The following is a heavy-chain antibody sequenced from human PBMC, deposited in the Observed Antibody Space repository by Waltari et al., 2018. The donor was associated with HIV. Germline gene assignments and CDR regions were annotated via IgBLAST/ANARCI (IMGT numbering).Heavy chain of an antibody. CDR1: RFTFTAYY. CDR2: INPNSGVT. CDR3: AREWWQLPSGGYFCDY. D-gene: IGHD2-15*01. J-gene: IGHJ4*02. V-gene: IGHV1-2*02. Sequence: QVQLVQSGAEVKKPGASVKVSCTASRFTFTAYYVPWVRQAPGQGLEWMGGINPNSGVTNFAQNVPGSINMTRDTSIKTAYLELSRLQSDDTAVYYCAREWWQLPSGGYFCDYWGQGTLVTVSS.